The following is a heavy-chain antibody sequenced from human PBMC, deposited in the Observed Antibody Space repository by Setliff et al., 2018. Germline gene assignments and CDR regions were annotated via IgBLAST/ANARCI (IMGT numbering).Heavy chain of an antibody. CDR1: GYTFINYD. Sequence: GASVKVSCKASGYTFINYDINWVRQAPGQGLEWMGGIIPMFGTTNYAQRFRGRVTITADESTSTAYMELRSLRTEDTAVYYCAREGVDTRSSTDYRYYMDVWGKGTTVTVSS. D-gene: IGHD5-18*01. CDR3: AREGVDTRSSTDYRYYMDV. V-gene: IGHV1-69*13. CDR2: IIPMFGTT. J-gene: IGHJ6*03.